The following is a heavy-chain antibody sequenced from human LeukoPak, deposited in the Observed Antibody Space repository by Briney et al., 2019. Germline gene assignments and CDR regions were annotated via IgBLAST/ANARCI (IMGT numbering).Heavy chain of an antibody. D-gene: IGHD6-13*01. CDR1: GGTFSSYA. CDR3: ARDMGQLVELSYAY. Sequence: SVKVSCKASGGTFSSYAISWVRQAPGQGLEWMGGIIPIFGTANYAQKFQGRVAITADESTSTAYMELSSLRSEDTAVYYCARDMGQLVELSYAYWGQGTLVTVSS. CDR2: IIPIFGTA. J-gene: IGHJ4*02. V-gene: IGHV1-69*13.